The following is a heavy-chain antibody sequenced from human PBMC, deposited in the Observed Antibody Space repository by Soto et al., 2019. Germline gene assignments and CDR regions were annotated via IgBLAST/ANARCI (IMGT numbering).Heavy chain of an antibody. D-gene: IGHD2-2*03. CDR2: ISGSGGST. CDR1: GFTFSSYA. Sequence: GGSLRLSCAASGFTFSSYAMSWVRQAPGKGLEWVSAISGSGGSTYYADSVKGRFTISRDNSKNTLYLQMNNLRAEDTAVYYCAKVGIVVVPAAMRDYYYYMDVWGKGTTVTVSS. CDR3: AKVGIVVVPAAMRDYYYYMDV. J-gene: IGHJ6*03. V-gene: IGHV3-23*01.